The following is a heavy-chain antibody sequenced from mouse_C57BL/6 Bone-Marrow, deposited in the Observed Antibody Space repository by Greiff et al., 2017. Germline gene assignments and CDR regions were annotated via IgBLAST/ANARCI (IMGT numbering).Heavy chain of an antibody. V-gene: IGHV14-4*01. D-gene: IGHD1-1*01. Sequence: EVKLQESGAELVRPGASVKLSCTASGFNIKDDYMHWVKQRPEQGLEWIGWIDPENGDTEYASKFQGKATITADTSSNTAYLQLSSLTSEDTAVYYCTYSLYYYGSSPFAYWGQGTLVTVSA. CDR3: TYSLYYYGSSPFAY. CDR2: IDPENGDT. CDR1: GFNIKDDY. J-gene: IGHJ3*01.